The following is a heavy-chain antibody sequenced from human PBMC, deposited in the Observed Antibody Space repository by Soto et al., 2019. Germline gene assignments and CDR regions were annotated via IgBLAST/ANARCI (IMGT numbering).Heavy chain of an antibody. CDR1: GYSFTSYW. CDR2: IYPDDSDT. J-gene: IGHJ4*02. Sequence: RGESLKISCKTSGYSFTSYWIGWVRQMPGKGLEWMGMIYPDDSDTRYSPSFQGQVTISADKSIYTAYLQWTSLKASDSAMYYCARVRINGGVGYFDYWGQGTLVTVSS. D-gene: IGHD2-8*01. V-gene: IGHV5-51*01. CDR3: ARVRINGGVGYFDY.